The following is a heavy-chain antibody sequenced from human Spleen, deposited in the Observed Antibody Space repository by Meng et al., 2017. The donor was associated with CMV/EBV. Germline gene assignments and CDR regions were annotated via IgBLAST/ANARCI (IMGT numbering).Heavy chain of an antibody. J-gene: IGHJ4*02. D-gene: IGHD3-9*01. CDR3: ARGAPYTGYPIDS. V-gene: IGHV3-21*01. CDR1: GFTFSSYR. CDR2: ISGGGSYT. Sequence: GESLKISCAASGFTFSSYRMNWVRQAPGKGLEWVSTISGGGSYTYDAAAVRGRFTISRDNAQNSLYLQMSRLRVEDTAVYYCARGAPYTGYPIDSWGLGSLVTVSS.